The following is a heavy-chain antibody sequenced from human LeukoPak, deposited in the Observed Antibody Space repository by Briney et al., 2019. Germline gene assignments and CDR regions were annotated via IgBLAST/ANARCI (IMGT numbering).Heavy chain of an antibody. Sequence: PGGSLRLPCAASGLTFSSYGMPWVRQAPGKGLEWVAVIWYDGSNKYYADSVKGRFTISRDNSKNTLYLQMNSLRAEDTAVYYCARVYYDSSGYYYDAFDIWGQGTMVTVSS. CDR1: GLTFSSYG. J-gene: IGHJ3*02. CDR3: ARVYYDSSGYYYDAFDI. D-gene: IGHD3-22*01. CDR2: IWYDGSNK. V-gene: IGHV3-33*01.